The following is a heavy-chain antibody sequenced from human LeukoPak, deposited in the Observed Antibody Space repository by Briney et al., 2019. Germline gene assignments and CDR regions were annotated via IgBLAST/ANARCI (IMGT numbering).Heavy chain of an antibody. J-gene: IGHJ6*03. V-gene: IGHV1-2*02. CDR3: ATRSASIAAASPRAPIYYYYMDV. CDR2: INPNSGGT. Sequence: ASVKVSCKASGYTFTGYYMHWVRHAPGQGLEWMGWINPNSGGTNYAQKFQGRVTMTRDTSISTAYMELSRLRSDDTAVYYCATRSASIAAASPRAPIYYYYMDVWGKGTTVTVSS. CDR1: GYTFTGYY. D-gene: IGHD6-13*01.